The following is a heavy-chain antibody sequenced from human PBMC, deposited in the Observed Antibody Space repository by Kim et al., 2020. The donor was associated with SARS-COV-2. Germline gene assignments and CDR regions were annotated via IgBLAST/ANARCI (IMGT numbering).Heavy chain of an antibody. CDR3: ASGEWELLGLDY. V-gene: IGHV1-69*01. Sequence: NYAQKFQGGVTMTADESTSTAYMELSSLRSEDTAVYYCASGEWELLGLDYWGQGTLVTVSS. J-gene: IGHJ4*02. D-gene: IGHD1-26*01.